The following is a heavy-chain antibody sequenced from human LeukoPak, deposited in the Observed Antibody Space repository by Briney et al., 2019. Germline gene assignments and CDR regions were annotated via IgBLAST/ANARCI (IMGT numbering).Heavy chain of an antibody. CDR3: ARAGGADRYYFDY. V-gene: IGHV4-39*07. CDR2: INHSGST. CDR1: GGSISSSSYY. J-gene: IGHJ4*02. D-gene: IGHD3-16*01. Sequence: SETLSLTCTVSGGSISSSSYYWGWIRQPPGKGLEWIGEINHSGSTNYNPSLKSRVTISVDTSKNQFSLKLSSVTAADTAVYYCARAGGADRYYFDYWGQGTLVTVSS.